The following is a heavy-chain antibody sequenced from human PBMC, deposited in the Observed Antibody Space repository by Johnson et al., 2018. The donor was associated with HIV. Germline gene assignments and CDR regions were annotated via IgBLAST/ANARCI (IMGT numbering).Heavy chain of an antibody. CDR3: ARAAYVHYDILTGPPLEDAFDI. Sequence: QVQLVESGGGVVQPGRSLRLSCAASGFTFSSYPMHWVRQAPGKGLEWVAFISYDGSNKYYADSVKGRFTISRDNSKNTLYLQMNSLRAEDTAVYYCARAAYVHYDILTGPPLEDAFDIWGQGTMVTVSS. J-gene: IGHJ3*02. D-gene: IGHD3-9*01. CDR2: ISYDGSNK. V-gene: IGHV3-30*04. CDR1: GFTFSSYP.